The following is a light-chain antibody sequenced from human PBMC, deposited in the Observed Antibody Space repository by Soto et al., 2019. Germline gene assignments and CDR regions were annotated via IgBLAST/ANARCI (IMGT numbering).Light chain of an antibody. CDR1: QSVSKY. CDR2: GAS. J-gene: IGKJ5*01. CDR3: QQRSNWPIT. Sequence: EIVLTQSPATLSLSPGERVTLSCRTSQSVSKYFAWYQQKPGRAPRLLIYGASSRATGIPARFIGSGSGTDFTLTISSLEPEDFAIYYCQQRSNWPITFGQGTRLEIK. V-gene: IGKV3-11*01.